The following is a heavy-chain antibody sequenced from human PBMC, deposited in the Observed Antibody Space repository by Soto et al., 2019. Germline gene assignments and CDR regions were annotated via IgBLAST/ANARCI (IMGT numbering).Heavy chain of an antibody. Sequence: QVQLQESGPGLVKPSQTLSLTCTVSGGSISDGAHYWSWIRQPPGKGLEWIGHIYDSGNTYNNPSLTRRLTRSVDTSKNHFSLNLTSVTAADTAVYYCASGLSGDKVDQWGQGTLVTVSS. D-gene: IGHD7-27*01. CDR3: ASGLSGDKVDQ. CDR2: IYDSGNT. CDR1: GGSISDGAHY. J-gene: IGHJ4*02. V-gene: IGHV4-30-4*01.